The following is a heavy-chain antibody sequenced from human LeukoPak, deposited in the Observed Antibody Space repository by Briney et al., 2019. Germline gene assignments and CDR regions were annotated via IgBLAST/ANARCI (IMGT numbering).Heavy chain of an antibody. V-gene: IGHV5-51*01. J-gene: IGHJ4*02. CDR2: IYPGDSDT. Sequence: GESLKISCKGSGYSFTSYWIGWVRQMPGEGLEWMGIIYPGDSDTRYSPSFQGQVTISADKSISTAYLQWSSLKASDTAMYYCARTIAARRGYFDYWGQGTLVTVSS. D-gene: IGHD6-6*01. CDR3: ARTIAARRGYFDY. CDR1: GYSFTSYW.